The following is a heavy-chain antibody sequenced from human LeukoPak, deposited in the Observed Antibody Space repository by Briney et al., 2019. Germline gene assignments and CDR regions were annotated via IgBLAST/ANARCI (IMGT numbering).Heavy chain of an antibody. CDR3: AKGEWLDN. CDR2: VSYNGGNT. D-gene: IGHD6-19*01. V-gene: IGHV3-23*01. CDR1: GFSFSSYA. Sequence: GGSLRLSCAASGFSFSSYAMSWVRQAPGKGLEWVSTVSYNGGNTYYADSVKGRFTLYRDSSKNTVYLKIDSLRAEDAAAYYCAKGEWLDNWGQGTLVTVSS. J-gene: IGHJ4*02.